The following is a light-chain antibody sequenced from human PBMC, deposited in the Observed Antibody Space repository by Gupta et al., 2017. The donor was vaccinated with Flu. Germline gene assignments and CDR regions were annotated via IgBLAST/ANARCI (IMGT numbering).Light chain of an antibody. CDR2: GAS. J-gene: IGKJ4*01. CDR3: QQYNNWPPLT. CDR1: QSVSSN. Sequence: ERATLACRASQSVSSNLAWYQQKPGQAPRLLIYGASTRATGIPARFSGSGSGTEFTLTISSLQSEDFAVYYCQQYNNWPPLTFGGGTKVEIK. V-gene: IGKV3-15*01.